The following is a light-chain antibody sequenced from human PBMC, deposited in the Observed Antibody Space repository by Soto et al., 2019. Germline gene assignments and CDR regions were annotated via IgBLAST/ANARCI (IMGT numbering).Light chain of an antibody. J-gene: IGLJ2*01. CDR3: GTWDSSLSAGV. CDR1: SSNIGNNY. Sequence: QSALTQSPSVSAAPGQKVTISCSGSSSNIGNNYVSWYQQLPGTAPKLLIYDNSKRPSGIPDRFSGSKSGTSATLGITGLQTGDEADYYCGTWDSSLSAGVFGGGTKLTVL. V-gene: IGLV1-51*01. CDR2: DNS.